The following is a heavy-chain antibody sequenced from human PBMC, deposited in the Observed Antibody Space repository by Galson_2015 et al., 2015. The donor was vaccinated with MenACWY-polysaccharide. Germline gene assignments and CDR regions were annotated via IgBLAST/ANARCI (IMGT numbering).Heavy chain of an antibody. CDR3: AKDGLPHGGGYSHFDY. CDR2: INPNNGGT. CDR1: GYIFIDYY. D-gene: IGHD5-18*01. Sequence: SVKVSCKASGYIFIDYYIHWVRQAPGQRLEWMASINPNNGGTKFARQFQGRVTLTRDTVISTAYMELSSLTSDDTALYYCAKDGLPHGGGYSHFDYWVQGTLVTVSS. J-gene: IGHJ4*02. V-gene: IGHV1-2*02.